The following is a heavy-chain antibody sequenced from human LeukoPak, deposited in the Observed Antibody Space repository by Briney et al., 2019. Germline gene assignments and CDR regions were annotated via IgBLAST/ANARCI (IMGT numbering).Heavy chain of an antibody. CDR2: FKTKYHQV. CDR1: GLTFSYYA. CDR3: ARSVPDYTRFDY. Sequence: GSLRLSCVASGLTFSYYAMNWVRQAPGKGLEWVSTFKTKYHQVYYAESVRGRFTISTDNSRNTVFLQMNSLRADDTALYYCARSVPDYTRFDYWGQGALVTVSS. J-gene: IGHJ4*02. V-gene: IGHV3-23*01. D-gene: IGHD4-11*01.